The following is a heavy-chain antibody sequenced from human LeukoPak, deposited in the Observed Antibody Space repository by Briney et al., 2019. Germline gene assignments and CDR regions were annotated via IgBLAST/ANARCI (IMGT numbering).Heavy chain of an antibody. CDR1: GFTLGDYA. V-gene: IGHV3-49*04. CDR3: TRDQGSGYYPYYFDY. Sequence: GGSLRLSCTASGFTLGDYAMSWVRQAPGKGLEWVGFIRSKAYGGTTEYAASVKGRFTISRDDSKSIAYLQMNSLKTEDTAVYYCTRDQGSGYYPYYFDYWGQGTLVTVSS. CDR2: IRSKAYGGTT. J-gene: IGHJ4*02. D-gene: IGHD3-22*01.